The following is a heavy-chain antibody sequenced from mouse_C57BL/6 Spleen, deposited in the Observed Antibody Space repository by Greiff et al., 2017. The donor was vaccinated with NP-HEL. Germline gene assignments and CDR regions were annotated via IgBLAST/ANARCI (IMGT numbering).Heavy chain of an antibody. Sequence: EVHLVESGGGLVKPGGSLKLSCAASGFTFSDYGMHWVRQAPEKGLEWVAYISSGSSTIYYADTVKGRFTISRDNAKNTLFLQMTSLRSEDTAMYYCARESFYGNYAMDYWGQGTSVTVSS. D-gene: IGHD2-10*01. V-gene: IGHV5-17*01. CDR2: ISSGSSTI. J-gene: IGHJ4*01. CDR3: ARESFYGNYAMDY. CDR1: GFTFSDYG.